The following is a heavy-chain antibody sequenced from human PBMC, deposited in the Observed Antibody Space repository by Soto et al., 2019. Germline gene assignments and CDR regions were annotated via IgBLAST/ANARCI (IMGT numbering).Heavy chain of an antibody. CDR1: GFTFSSYA. D-gene: IGHD3-9*01. CDR3: ARDPGFRGLFDY. Sequence: PGGSLRLACAASGFTFSSYAMHWVRQATGKGLEWVAVISYDGSNKYYADSVKGRFTISRDNSKNTLYLQMNSLRAEDTAVYYCARDPGFRGLFDYSGQGTPVTVSS. CDR2: ISYDGSNK. J-gene: IGHJ4*02. V-gene: IGHV3-30-3*01.